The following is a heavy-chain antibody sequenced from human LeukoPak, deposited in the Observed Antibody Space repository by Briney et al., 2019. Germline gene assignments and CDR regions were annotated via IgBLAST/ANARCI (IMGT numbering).Heavy chain of an antibody. CDR2: ISSSGSTI. J-gene: IGHJ4*02. D-gene: IGHD3-16*01. Sequence: GGSLRLSCAASGFTFSSYEMNWVRQAPGKGLEWVSYISSSGSTIYYADSVKGRFTISRDNAKNTLYLQMNSLRVEDTAVYYCVCLGLGGLSLDWGQGTLVTVSS. CDR3: VCLGLGGLSLD. V-gene: IGHV3-48*03. CDR1: GFTFSSYE.